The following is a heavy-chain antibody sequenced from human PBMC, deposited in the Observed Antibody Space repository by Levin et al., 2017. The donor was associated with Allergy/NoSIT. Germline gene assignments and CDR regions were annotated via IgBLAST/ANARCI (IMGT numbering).Heavy chain of an antibody. CDR3: ARSEYDYSLGSSRYTDDAFDL. CDR2: IIPFFGTT. J-gene: IGHJ3*01. V-gene: IGHV1-69*13. Sequence: ASVKVSCEASGGTFNSYAVSWVRQAPGQGLEWMGGIIPFFGTTNYAQQFQGRLTISAGESTSTAYMELSGLGSGDTAVYYCARSEYDYSLGSSRYTDDAFDLWGQGTKVTVSS. D-gene: IGHD3-16*02. CDR1: GGTFNSYA.